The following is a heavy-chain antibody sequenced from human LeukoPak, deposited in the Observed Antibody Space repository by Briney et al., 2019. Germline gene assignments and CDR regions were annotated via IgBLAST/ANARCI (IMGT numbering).Heavy chain of an antibody. CDR2: IIPIFGTA. Sequence: SVKVSCKASGGTFSSYAISWVRQAPGQGLEWMGGIIPIFGTANYAQKFRGRVTITADESTSTAYMELSSLRSEDTAVYYCARAEYYGSGSYAYYYYYGMDVWGKGTTVTVSS. V-gene: IGHV1-69*13. CDR1: GGTFSSYA. J-gene: IGHJ6*04. D-gene: IGHD3-10*01. CDR3: ARAEYYGSGSYAYYYYYGMDV.